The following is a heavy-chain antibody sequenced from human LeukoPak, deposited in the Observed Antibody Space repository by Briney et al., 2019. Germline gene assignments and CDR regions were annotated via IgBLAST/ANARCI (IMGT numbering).Heavy chain of an antibody. CDR3: ARLGYSYGHDYYGMDV. J-gene: IGHJ6*02. V-gene: IGHV3-11*01. D-gene: IGHD5-18*01. Sequence: GGSLRLSCAASGFTFSDYYMSWIRQAPGKGLEWVSYISSSGSTIYYADSVKGRFTISRDNAKNSLYLQMNSLRAEDTAVYYCARLGYSYGHDYYGMDVWGQGTTVTVSS. CDR1: GFTFSDYY. CDR2: ISSSGSTI.